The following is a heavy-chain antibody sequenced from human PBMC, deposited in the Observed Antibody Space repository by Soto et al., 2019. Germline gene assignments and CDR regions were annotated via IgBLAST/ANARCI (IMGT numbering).Heavy chain of an antibody. CDR2: IVVGSGNT. V-gene: IGHV1-58*01. CDR3: AADPGYSYGYHYYYGMDV. D-gene: IGHD5-18*01. J-gene: IGHJ6*02. Sequence: SVKVSCKASGFTFTSSAVQWVRQARGQRLEWIGWIVVGSGNTNYAQKFQERVTITRDMSTGTAYMELSSLRSEDTAVYYCAADPGYSYGYHYYYGMDVWGQGTTVTVSS. CDR1: GFTFTSSA.